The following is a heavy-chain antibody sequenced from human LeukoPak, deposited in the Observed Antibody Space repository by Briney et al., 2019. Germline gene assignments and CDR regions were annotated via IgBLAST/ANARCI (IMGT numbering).Heavy chain of an antibody. Sequence: GGSLRLSCAASGFTFSSYAMNWVRRAPGKGLEGVSYISSSGSTIYYADSVKGRFTISRDSAKNSLYLQMNGLRAEDTAVYYWARDRTSSWSSLDYWGQGTLVTVSS. CDR2: ISSSGSTI. V-gene: IGHV3-48*03. J-gene: IGHJ4*02. CDR1: GFTFSSYA. CDR3: ARDRTSSWSSLDY. D-gene: IGHD6-13*01.